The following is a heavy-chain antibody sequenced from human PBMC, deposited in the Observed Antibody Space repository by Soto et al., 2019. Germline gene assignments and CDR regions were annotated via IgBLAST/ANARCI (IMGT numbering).Heavy chain of an antibody. D-gene: IGHD3-22*01. Sequence: ASVKVSCKASGYTFTGYYMHWVRQAPGQGLEWMGWINPNSGGTNYAQKFQGWVTMTRDTSISTAYMELSRLRSDDTAVYYCARGRLYYYDSSGYTAAAFDIWGQGTMVTVSS. J-gene: IGHJ3*02. V-gene: IGHV1-2*04. CDR1: GYTFTGYY. CDR2: INPNSGGT. CDR3: ARGRLYYYDSSGYTAAAFDI.